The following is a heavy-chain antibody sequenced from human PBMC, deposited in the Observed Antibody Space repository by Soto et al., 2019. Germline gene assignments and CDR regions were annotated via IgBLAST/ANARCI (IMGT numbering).Heavy chain of an antibody. D-gene: IGHD3-22*01. CDR3: ARDLNYYDSSGYYFIFGY. CDR1: GYTFTSYY. Sequence: GASVKVSCKASGYTFTSYYMHWVRQAPGQGLEWMGIINPSGGSTSYAQKFQGRVTMTRDTSTSTVYMELSSLRSEDTAVYYCARDLNYYDSSGYYFIFGYWGQGTLVTVSP. J-gene: IGHJ4*02. V-gene: IGHV1-46*03. CDR2: INPSGGST.